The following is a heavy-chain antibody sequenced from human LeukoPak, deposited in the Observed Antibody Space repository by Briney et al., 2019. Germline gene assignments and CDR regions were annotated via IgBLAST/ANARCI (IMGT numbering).Heavy chain of an antibody. J-gene: IGHJ4*02. V-gene: IGHV3-74*01. D-gene: IGHD3-22*01. Sequence: PGGSLRLSCAASGFTFNNYWIHWVRQAPGKGLVWVSYSNNDGVRATYAESVKGRFTVSRDSAKNTLFLQMNSLRADDTAVYYCASMYYYDSSGYAWDWGQGTLVTVSP. CDR3: ASMYYYDSSGYAWD. CDR1: GFTFNNYW. CDR2: SNNDGVRA.